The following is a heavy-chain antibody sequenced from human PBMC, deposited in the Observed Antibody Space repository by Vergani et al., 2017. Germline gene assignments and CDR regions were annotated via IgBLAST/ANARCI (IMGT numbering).Heavy chain of an antibody. CDR1: GDSISSGVYY. D-gene: IGHD3-16*01. CDR3: ARMGGYDEGDAYRIGYFDY. CDR2: IYSTGNT. J-gene: IGHJ4*02. V-gene: IGHV4-31*03. Sequence: QVQLQESGPGLVKPSQTLSLTCSVSGDSISSGVYYWNWIRQHPGKGLEWIGYIYSTGNTHHNPSLRRRISMSVDTSKNQFSLKLNSVTAAGTAMYYCARMGGYDEGDAYRIGYFDYWGQGILVTVSS.